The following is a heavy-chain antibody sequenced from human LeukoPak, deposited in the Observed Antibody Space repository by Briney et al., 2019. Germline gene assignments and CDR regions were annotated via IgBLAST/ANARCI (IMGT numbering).Heavy chain of an antibody. CDR3: ARGGFTYGPATLGALDI. CDR2: ISADGRMT. V-gene: IGHV3-74*01. CDR1: GFTFTDYW. J-gene: IGHJ3*02. D-gene: IGHD5-18*01. Sequence: GGSLRLSCAASGFTFTDYWMHWVRQAPGRGLVWVSRISADGRMTDYEDSVKGRFTVSRDNAKNTLYLQMNRVRAEDTAVYYCARGGFTYGPATLGALDIWGQGTMVPVSS.